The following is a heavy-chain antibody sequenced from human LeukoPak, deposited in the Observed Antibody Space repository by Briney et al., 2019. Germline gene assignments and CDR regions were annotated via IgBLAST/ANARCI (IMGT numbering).Heavy chain of an antibody. Sequence: SQTLSLTCTVSRGAITSGGYSWTWIWQPPGKGLEWIGYISDRGPAYYNPSLKSRFTISVDRPKNQFFLTVTSVTAADTAVYFCARSRQASGLLGSWGQGTLVAVSS. D-gene: IGHD3-10*01. J-gene: IGHJ5*01. CDR1: RGAITSGGYS. CDR2: ISDRGPA. CDR3: ARSRQASGLLGS. V-gene: IGHV4-30-2*01.